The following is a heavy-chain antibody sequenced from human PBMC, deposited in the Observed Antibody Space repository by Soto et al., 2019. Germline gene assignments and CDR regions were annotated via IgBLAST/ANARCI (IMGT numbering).Heavy chain of an antibody. V-gene: IGHV3-49*03. CDR1: GFTFGDYA. Sequence: GGSLRLSCTASGFTFGDYAMSWFRQAPGKGLEWVGLIRCKAYGGTTEYAASLKGRFTISRDDSDSIDDLQMNSLKTDDTAVYYCSTSCGGDCYYSFDIWGQGTMVTVSS. D-gene: IGHD2-21*01. CDR2: IRCKAYGGTT. CDR3: STSCGGDCYYSFDI. J-gene: IGHJ3*02.